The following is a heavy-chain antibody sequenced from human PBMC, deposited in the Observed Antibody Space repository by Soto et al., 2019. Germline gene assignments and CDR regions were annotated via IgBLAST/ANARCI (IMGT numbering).Heavy chain of an antibody. J-gene: IGHJ4*02. CDR1: GFTFSSYS. Sequence: GGFLRLSCAASGFTFSSYSMNWVRQAPGKGLEWVSSISSSSSYIYYADSVKGRFTISRDNAKNSLYLQMNSLRAEDTAVYYCARATRIWFGELYYFDYWGQGTLVTVSS. D-gene: IGHD3-10*01. CDR3: ARATRIWFGELYYFDY. CDR2: ISSSSSYI. V-gene: IGHV3-21*01.